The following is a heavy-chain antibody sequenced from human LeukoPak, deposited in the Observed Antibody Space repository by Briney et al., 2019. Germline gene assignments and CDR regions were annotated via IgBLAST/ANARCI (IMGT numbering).Heavy chain of an antibody. D-gene: IGHD3-10*01. V-gene: IGHV3-48*02. CDR2: ISSSSSTI. J-gene: IGHJ4*02. CDR1: GFTFSSYS. CDR3: ARGYYYGSGSYFDY. Sequence: GGSLRLSCAASGFTFSSYSMNWVRQAPGKGLEWVSYISSSSSTIYYADSVKGRFAISRDNAKNSLYLQMNSLRDEDTAVYYCARGYYYGSGSYFDYWGQGTLVTVSS.